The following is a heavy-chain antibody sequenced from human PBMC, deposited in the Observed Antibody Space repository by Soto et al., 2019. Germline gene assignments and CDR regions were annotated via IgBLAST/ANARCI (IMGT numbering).Heavy chain of an antibody. J-gene: IGHJ5*02. Sequence: GPTLVNPTPPLTLTCTLSGFSLSTSGVGVGWIRQPPGKALEWLALIYWNDDKRYSPSLKSRLTITKDTSKNQVVLTMTKMDPAETQTYYCARTSDATIFGVVIIGRENWFDPWGQGTLVTVSS. V-gene: IGHV2-5*01. CDR2: IYWNDDK. CDR1: GFSLSTSGVG. D-gene: IGHD3-3*01. CDR3: ARTSDATIFGVVIIGRENWFDP.